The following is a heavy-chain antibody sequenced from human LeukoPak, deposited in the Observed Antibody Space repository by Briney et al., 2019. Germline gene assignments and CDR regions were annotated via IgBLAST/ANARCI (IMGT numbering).Heavy chain of an antibody. CDR2: ISAYNGNT. CDR1: GYTFTSYG. V-gene: IGHV1-18*01. J-gene: IGHJ6*02. Sequence: ASVKVSCKASGYTFTSYGISWVRQAPGQGLEWMGWISAYNGNTNYAQKLQGRVTMTTDTSTSTAYMELRSLRSDDTAVYYCARDLRAAALIYYYYYYGMDVWGQGTTVTVSS. D-gene: IGHD6-13*01. CDR3: ARDLRAAALIYYYYYYGMDV.